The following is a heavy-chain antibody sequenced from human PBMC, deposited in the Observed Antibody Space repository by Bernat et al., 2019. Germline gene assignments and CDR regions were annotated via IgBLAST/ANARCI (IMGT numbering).Heavy chain of an antibody. CDR2: INPNSGGT. D-gene: IGHD2-2*01. J-gene: IGHJ5*01. CDR3: ARVRCSSTSCYFPWFDS. CDR1: GYTFTGYY. V-gene: IGHV1-2*06. Sequence: QVQLVQSGAEVKKPGASVKVSCKASGYTFTGYYMHWVRQAPGQGLEWMGRINPNSGGTNYAQKFQGRVTMTRDTSISTAYMELSRLRSDDTAVYYCARVRCSSTSCYFPWFDSWGQGTLVTVSS.